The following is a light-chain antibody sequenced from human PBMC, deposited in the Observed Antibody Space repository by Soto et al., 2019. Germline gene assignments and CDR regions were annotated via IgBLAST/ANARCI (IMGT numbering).Light chain of an antibody. J-gene: IGKJ2*01. CDR3: QQYGSSPYT. CDR1: QSVSSSY. CDR2: GAS. V-gene: IGKV3-20*01. Sequence: EIVLTQSPGTLSLSPGERATLSCRASQSVSSSYLAWYQQKPGQAPRLLIYGASSRATCIPDRFSGSGSGTDFTLTISSLEPEDFAVYYCQQYGSSPYTFGQGTKLEIK.